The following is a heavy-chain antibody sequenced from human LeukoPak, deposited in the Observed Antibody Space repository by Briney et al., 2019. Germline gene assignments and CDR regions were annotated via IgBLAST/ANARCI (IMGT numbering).Heavy chain of an antibody. D-gene: IGHD2-21*01. Sequence: SGGSLRLSCAASGFTFSSYGMSWVRQAPGKGLEWVSGISGSGGSTYYADSVKGRFTISRDNSKNTLYLQMNSLRAEDTAVYYCARVPVFPGGDDAFDIWGQGTMVTVSS. V-gene: IGHV3-23*01. CDR2: ISGSGGST. CDR1: GFTFSSYG. CDR3: ARVPVFPGGDDAFDI. J-gene: IGHJ3*02.